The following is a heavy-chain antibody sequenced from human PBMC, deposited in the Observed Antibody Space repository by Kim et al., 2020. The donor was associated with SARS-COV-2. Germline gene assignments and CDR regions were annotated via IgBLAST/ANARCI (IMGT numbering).Heavy chain of an antibody. CDR3: ARDSSRFDYGMDV. D-gene: IGHD3-3*01. Sequence: YNPSLKSRVTISVDTSKNQFSLKLSSVTAADTAVYYCARDSSRFDYGMDVWGQGTTVTVSS. V-gene: IGHV4-59*01. J-gene: IGHJ6*02.